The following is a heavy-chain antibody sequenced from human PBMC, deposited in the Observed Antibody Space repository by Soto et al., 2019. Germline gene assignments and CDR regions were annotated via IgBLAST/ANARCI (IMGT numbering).Heavy chain of an antibody. CDR2: ISSSSSYI. Sequence: GGSLRLSCAASGFTFSSYSMNWVRQAPGKGLEWVSSISSSSSYIYYADSVKGRFTISRDNAKNSLYLQMNSLRAEDTAVYYCARGLDCSSTSCYTPYYYYGMDVWGQGXTVTVSS. CDR3: ARGLDCSSTSCYTPYYYYGMDV. V-gene: IGHV3-21*01. J-gene: IGHJ6*02. CDR1: GFTFSSYS. D-gene: IGHD2-2*02.